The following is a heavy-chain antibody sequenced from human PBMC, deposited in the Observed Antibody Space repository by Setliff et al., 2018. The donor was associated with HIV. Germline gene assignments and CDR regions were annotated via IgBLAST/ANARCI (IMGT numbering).Heavy chain of an antibody. CDR3: VRGFCSSTTCYEDYYYMDV. D-gene: IGHD2-2*01. CDR2: IFYTGNT. J-gene: IGHJ6*03. Sequence: WETLSLTCTVSGGSISGYYWSWIRQPPGKGLEWIGTIFYTGNTNYNPSLKSRVTLSGGMSENQLFLRLTSVTAADTAVYYCVRGFCSSTTCYEDYYYMDVWGKGSTVTVS. CDR1: GGSISGYY. V-gene: IGHV4-59*01.